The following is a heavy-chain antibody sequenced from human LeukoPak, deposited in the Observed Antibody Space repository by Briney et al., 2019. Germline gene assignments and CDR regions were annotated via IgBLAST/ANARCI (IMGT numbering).Heavy chain of an antibody. J-gene: IGHJ4*02. D-gene: IGHD2-15*01. Sequence: GSVKVSCKASGYTFTGYYMHWVRQAPGQGLEWMGQINPNSGGTNYAQKFQGRVTMTRDTSISTAYMELSRLRSDDTAVYHRPTTYCSGGSCYYDYWGQGTLASVSS. V-gene: IGHV1-2*06. CDR2: INPNSGGT. CDR1: GYTFTGYY. CDR3: PTTYCSGGSCYYDY.